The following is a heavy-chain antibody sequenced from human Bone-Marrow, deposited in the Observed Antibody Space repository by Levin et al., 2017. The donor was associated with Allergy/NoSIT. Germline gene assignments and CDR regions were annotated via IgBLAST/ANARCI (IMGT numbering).Heavy chain of an antibody. CDR3: ARDPDSSDYDDDDSARDWFDP. V-gene: IGHV3-30*12. CDR1: GFTFSKYG. D-gene: IGHD4-17*01. Sequence: GGSLRLSCAASGFTFSKYGMHWVRQAPGKGLEWMALISSGGSQKYYSHSVKGRFTIFRDNSKNTLFLQMNNLRVEDTATYYCARDPDSSDYDDDDSARDWFDPWGQGTLVTVSS. J-gene: IGHJ5*02. CDR2: ISSGGSQK.